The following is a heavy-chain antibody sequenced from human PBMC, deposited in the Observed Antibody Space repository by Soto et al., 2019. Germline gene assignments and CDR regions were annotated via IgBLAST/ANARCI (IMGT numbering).Heavy chain of an antibody. Sequence: EVQLVESGGGLIQTGGSLRLSCAASGFTFSSNDMNWVRQAPGKGLEWVSLIYSSGSTSYADSVKGRFTISRDNSKNTLYLQMRSLRAADTAVYYCATRPLLPGAPWGQGTMVTVSS. CDR3: ATRPLLPGAP. V-gene: IGHV3-53*01. D-gene: IGHD3-22*01. CDR2: IYSSGST. CDR1: GFTFSSND. J-gene: IGHJ3*01.